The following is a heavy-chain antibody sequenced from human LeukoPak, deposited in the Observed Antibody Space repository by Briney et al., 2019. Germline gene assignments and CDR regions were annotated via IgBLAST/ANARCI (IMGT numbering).Heavy chain of an antibody. CDR2: LSGSGGST. CDR1: GFTFSGYA. Sequence: GGSLRLSCAASGFTFSGYAMKWVRQAPGKGLEWVSGLSGSGGSTYYADSVKGRYTISRDNSKNTLYLQMNSLTAEDTAVYYCAKCYVYGGGYFDYGGQGPLVTVS. CDR3: AKCYVYGGGYFDY. D-gene: IGHD3-16*01. V-gene: IGHV3-23*01. J-gene: IGHJ4*02.